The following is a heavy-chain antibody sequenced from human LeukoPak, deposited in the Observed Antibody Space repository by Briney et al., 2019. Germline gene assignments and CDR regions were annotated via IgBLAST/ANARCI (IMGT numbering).Heavy chain of an antibody. CDR3: ARFPTVTTDFDY. Sequence: ASVTVSFTASGYTFTGYYMHWVRQAPGQGLEWMGRINPNSGDTNYAQKFQGRVTMTRDTSISTAYMELNRLRSDDTAVYYCARFPTVTTDFDYWGQGTLVTVSS. CDR1: GYTFTGYY. V-gene: IGHV1-2*06. D-gene: IGHD4-17*01. CDR2: INPNSGDT. J-gene: IGHJ4*02.